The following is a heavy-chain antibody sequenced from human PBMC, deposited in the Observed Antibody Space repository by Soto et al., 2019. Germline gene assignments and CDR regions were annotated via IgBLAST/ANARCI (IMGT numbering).Heavy chain of an antibody. CDR3: ARRAAGGGDYWYFDL. J-gene: IGHJ2*01. Sequence: QVQLVQSGAEVKKPGASVMVSCKASGYTFTSNAIHWVRQAPGQRLEWIGSINAGNAKTKYSQKLQGRVTITRDTSASTAYMELSILRFEDTAVYYCARRAAGGGDYWYFDLWGRGTLVTVSS. D-gene: IGHD3-10*01. CDR2: INAGNAKT. V-gene: IGHV1-3*01. CDR1: GYTFTSNA.